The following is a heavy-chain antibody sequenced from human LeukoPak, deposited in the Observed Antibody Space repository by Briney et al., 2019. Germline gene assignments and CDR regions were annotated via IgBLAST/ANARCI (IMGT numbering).Heavy chain of an antibody. D-gene: IGHD6-19*01. CDR3: ARNVVSLNSNGFYYFDY. CDR2: IDDSGST. J-gene: IGHJ4*02. Sequence: PSETLSLTCSVSGASISGSDYSWAWIRQPPRKGLEWIGTIDDSGSTYYNPSLKSRLTMSVDTSKNQFSLNLNSVNAADTALYYCARNVVSLNSNGFYYFDYWGQGSLLIVSS. V-gene: IGHV4-39*01. CDR1: GASISGSDYS.